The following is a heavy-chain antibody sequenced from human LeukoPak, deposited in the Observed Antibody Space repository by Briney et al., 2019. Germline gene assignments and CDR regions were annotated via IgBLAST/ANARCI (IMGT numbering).Heavy chain of an antibody. D-gene: IGHD1-20*01. CDR2: ISGGGAST. V-gene: IGHV3-23*01. J-gene: IGHJ4*02. CDR3: AKGYTLNDGNPDY. CDR1: GFTFNSYA. Sequence: GGSLRLSCVASGFTFNSYAVNWVRQAPGKGLEWVSSISGGGASTYYADSVKGRFTISRDNSKNTLYLQVNSLRAEDTAVYYRAKGYTLNDGNPDYWGQGTLVTVSS.